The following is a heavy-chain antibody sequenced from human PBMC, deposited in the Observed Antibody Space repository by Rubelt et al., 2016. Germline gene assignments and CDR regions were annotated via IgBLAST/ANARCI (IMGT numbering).Heavy chain of an antibody. CDR3: AKVGGIAVSDRFDC. J-gene: IGHJ4*02. CDR2: ISGSGGTT. V-gene: IGHV3-23*01. Sequence: TSYAMSWVRQAPGKGLEWVSGISGSGGTTYYADSVKGRFTISRDNSKNTLYLEMNSLRAEDTAAYYCAKVGGIAVSDRFDCWGQRTLVTVSS. D-gene: IGHD6-19*01. CDR1: TSYA.